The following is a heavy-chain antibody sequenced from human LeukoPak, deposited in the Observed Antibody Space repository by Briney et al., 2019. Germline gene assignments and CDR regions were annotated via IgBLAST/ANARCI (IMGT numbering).Heavy chain of an antibody. CDR2: ISSSSSTI. CDR3: ARSGTYNYYYYGMDV. J-gene: IGHJ6*02. Sequence: GGSLRLSCAASGFTFSSYSMNWVRQAPGKGLEWVSFISSSSSTIYYADSVKGRFTISRDNAKNSLYLQMNSLRDEDTAVYYCARSGTYNYYYYGMDVWGQGTTVTVSS. CDR1: GFTFSSYS. D-gene: IGHD3-10*01. V-gene: IGHV3-48*02.